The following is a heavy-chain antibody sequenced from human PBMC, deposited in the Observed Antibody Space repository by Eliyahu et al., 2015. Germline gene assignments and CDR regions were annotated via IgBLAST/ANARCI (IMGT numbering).Heavy chain of an antibody. CDR2: IYYSGTP. J-gene: IGHJ3*02. D-gene: IGHD2-15*01. Sequence: QVQLQESGPGLVKPSQTLSLTCXVSGGSXSRDNFYWGWIRQPPGKGLEWIGYIYYSGTPYSSPSLKSRVTISGDTSKNQFSLKLSSVTAADTAVYYCARRYCSGGSCYDAFDIWGQGTMVTVSS. CDR3: ARRYCSGGSCYDAFDI. CDR1: GGSXSRDNFY. V-gene: IGHV4-30-4*01.